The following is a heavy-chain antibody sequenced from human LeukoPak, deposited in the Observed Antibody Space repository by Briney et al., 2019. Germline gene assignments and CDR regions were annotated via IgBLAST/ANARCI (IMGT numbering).Heavy chain of an antibody. CDR3: ARVRQQYYYDSSGPRIAYYFDY. D-gene: IGHD3-22*01. J-gene: IGHJ4*02. V-gene: IGHV4-39*01. CDR2: IYYHENT. CDR1: GGSISSSSDY. Sequence: SETLSLTCTVSGGSISSSSDYWGWIRQAPGKGLEWIGSIYYHENTYYNSSLKSRVTISVDTSKNQFSLKLNSVTAADTAVYFCARVRQQYYYDSSGPRIAYYFDYWGQGTLVTVSS.